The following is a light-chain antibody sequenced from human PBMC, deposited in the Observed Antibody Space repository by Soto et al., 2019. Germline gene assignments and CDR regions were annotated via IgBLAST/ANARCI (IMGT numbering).Light chain of an antibody. Sequence: EIVLTQSPATLSLSPGERATLSCRASQSVSRYLAWYQQKPGQAPRLLIYDASNRATGIPARFSGSGSGTDFTLTISSLEPEDFAVYYCQQRSTWYTFGQGTKLESK. V-gene: IGKV3-11*01. CDR2: DAS. CDR1: QSVSRY. J-gene: IGKJ2*01. CDR3: QQRSTWYT.